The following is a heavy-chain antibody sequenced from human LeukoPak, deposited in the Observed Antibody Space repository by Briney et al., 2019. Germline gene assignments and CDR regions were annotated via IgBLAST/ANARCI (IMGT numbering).Heavy chain of an antibody. J-gene: IGHJ4*02. CDR2: INAGNGNT. Sequence: ASVKVSCKASGYTFTSYAMHWVRQAPGQRLEWMGWINAGNGNTKYSQKFQGRVTITRDTSASTAYMELSSLRSEDTAVYYCARGHETAAPRGYWGQGTLVTISS. V-gene: IGHV1-3*01. D-gene: IGHD6-13*01. CDR3: ARGHETAAPRGY. CDR1: GYTFTSYA.